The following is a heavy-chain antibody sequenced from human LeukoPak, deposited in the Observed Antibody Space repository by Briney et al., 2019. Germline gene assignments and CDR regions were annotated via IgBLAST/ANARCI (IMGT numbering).Heavy chain of an antibody. CDR1: GFTFSSYS. Sequence: GGSLRLSCAASGFTFSSYSMNWVRQAPGKGLEWLSYITSSSNTIYYADSVRGRFTLSRDNAKTSLYLQMHSLRAEDTAVYYCARWGDGYNYLSYWGQGTLVTVSS. D-gene: IGHD5-24*01. CDR3: ARWGDGYNYLSY. J-gene: IGHJ4*02. CDR2: ITSSSNTI. V-gene: IGHV3-48*01.